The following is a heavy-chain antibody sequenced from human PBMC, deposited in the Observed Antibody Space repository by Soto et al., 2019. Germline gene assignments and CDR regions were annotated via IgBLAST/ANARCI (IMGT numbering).Heavy chain of an antibody. Sequence: QVQLVESGGGVVQPGRSLRLSCAASGFTFSSYGMHWVRQAPAKRLEWVAVISYDGSKKYYADSVKGRITISRDNSTNELYLQTNSMRAEATAVYYCAKDAVGGGVAFAFDIWGQGTLVTVSS. V-gene: IGHV3-30*18. J-gene: IGHJ3*02. CDR2: ISYDGSKK. D-gene: IGHD3-16*01. CDR3: AKDAVGGGVAFAFDI. CDR1: GFTFSSYG.